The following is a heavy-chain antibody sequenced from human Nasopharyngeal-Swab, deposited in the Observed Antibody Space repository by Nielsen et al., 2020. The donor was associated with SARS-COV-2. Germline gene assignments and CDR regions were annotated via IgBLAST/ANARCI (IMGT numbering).Heavy chain of an antibody. CDR2: IYYSGST. CDR1: GDSISSGGYY. CDR3: ATAVAVNWFDP. V-gene: IGHV4-31*03. D-gene: IGHD6-19*01. Sequence: SETLSLTCTVSGDSISSGGYYWSWIRQHPGKGLEWIGYIYYSGSTYYNPSLKSRVTISVDTSKNQFSLKLSSVTAADTAVYYCATAVAVNWFDPWGQGTLVTVSS. J-gene: IGHJ5*02.